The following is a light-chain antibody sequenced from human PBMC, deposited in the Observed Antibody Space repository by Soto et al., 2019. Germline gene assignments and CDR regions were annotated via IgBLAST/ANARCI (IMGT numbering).Light chain of an antibody. CDR2: EVS. V-gene: IGLV2-14*01. CDR1: SSDVGGYNY. Sequence: QSALTQPASVSGSPGQSITISCTGTSSDVGGYNYVSRYQQHPGKAPKLMIYEVSNRPSGVSNRFSGSKSGNTASLTISGLQAADEADYYCSSYTRSSNLVFGTGTKLTV. J-gene: IGLJ1*01. CDR3: SSYTRSSNLV.